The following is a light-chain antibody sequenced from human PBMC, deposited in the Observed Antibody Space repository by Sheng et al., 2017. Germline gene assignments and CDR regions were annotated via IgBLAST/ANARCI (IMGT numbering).Light chain of an antibody. CDR1: SSDVGTYNY. CDR3: SSYARSSTRVV. J-gene: IGLJ2*01. Sequence: QSALTQPASVSGSPGQSITISCTGTSSDVGTYNYVSWYQQHSGKAPKLMIYDVSNRPSGVSNRFSGSKSGNTASLTISGLQAEDEADYYCSSYARSSTRVVFGGGTKVTVL. V-gene: IGLV2-14*03. CDR2: DVS.